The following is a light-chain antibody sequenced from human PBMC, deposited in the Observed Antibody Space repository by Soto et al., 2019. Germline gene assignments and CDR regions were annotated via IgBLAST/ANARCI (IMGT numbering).Light chain of an antibody. CDR2: EAS. Sequence: DIQMTQSPSSLSASLGDRVTITCRASQSLNRWLAWYQQKPGKAPKLLIYEASSLESGVPSRFSGRGSGTEFTLTISSLQPDDFATYYCQQYSGYSRTFGQGTKVEIK. J-gene: IGKJ1*01. V-gene: IGKV1-5*03. CDR3: QQYSGYSRT. CDR1: QSLNRW.